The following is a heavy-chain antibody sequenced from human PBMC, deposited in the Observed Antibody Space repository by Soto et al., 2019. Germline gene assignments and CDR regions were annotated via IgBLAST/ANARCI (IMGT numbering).Heavy chain of an antibody. V-gene: IGHV3-30-3*01. D-gene: IGHD2-15*01. CDR2: ISYDGSKK. CDR1: GFTFSTFA. CDR3: ARGSCRGGSCFY. Sequence: GGSLRLSCAASGFTFSTFAMHWVRQAPGKGPEWVAVISYDGSKKYYAESVRGRFTISRDNAENTLYLQMNSLRDEDTAVYYCARGSCRGGSCFYWGQGTLVTVSS. J-gene: IGHJ4*02.